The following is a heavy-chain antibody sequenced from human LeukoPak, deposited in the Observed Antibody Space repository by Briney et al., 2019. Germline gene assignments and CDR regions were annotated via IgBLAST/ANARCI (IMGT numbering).Heavy chain of an antibody. D-gene: IGHD2-2*01. CDR2: IYHSGST. CDR3: ARGSAYCSSTSCAPSNWFDP. J-gene: IGHJ5*02. Sequence: SQTLSLTCAVYGGSISSGGYSWSWIRQPPGKGLEWIGYIYHSGSTYYNPSLQSRVTISVDRSKNQFSLKLSSVTAADTAVYYCARGSAYCSSTSCAPSNWFDPWGQGTLVTVSS. V-gene: IGHV4-30-2*01. CDR1: GGSISSGGYS.